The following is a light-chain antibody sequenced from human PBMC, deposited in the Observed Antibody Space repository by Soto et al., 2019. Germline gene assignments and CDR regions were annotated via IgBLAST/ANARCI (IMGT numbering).Light chain of an antibody. Sequence: QPVLTQSPSASGTPGQRVTISCSGSNSNIGSNPVNWYQQLPGMAPKLLISANNQRPSGVPDRFSGSKSGTSASLAISGLQSEDEADYYCATWDGSLNAVVFGGGTKVTVL. CDR3: ATWDGSLNAVV. V-gene: IGLV1-44*01. CDR2: ANN. CDR1: NSNIGSNP. J-gene: IGLJ2*01.